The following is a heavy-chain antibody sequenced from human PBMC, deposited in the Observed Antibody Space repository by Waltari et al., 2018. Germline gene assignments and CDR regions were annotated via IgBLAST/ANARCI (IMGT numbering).Heavy chain of an antibody. CDR3: ARDRTPAAEILIDY. V-gene: IGHV4-34*01. CDR1: GGSFSGYY. D-gene: IGHD6-13*01. J-gene: IGHJ4*02. Sequence: QVQLQQWGAGLLKPSETLSLTCAVYGGSFSGYYWSWIRQPPGKGLEWIGEINHSGSTNYNPSLKSRVTISVDTSKNQFSLKLSSVTAADTAVYYCARDRTPAAEILIDYWGQGTLVTVSS. CDR2: INHSGST.